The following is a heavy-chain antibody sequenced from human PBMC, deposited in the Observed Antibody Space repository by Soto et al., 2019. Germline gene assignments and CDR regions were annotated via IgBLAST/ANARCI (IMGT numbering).Heavy chain of an antibody. D-gene: IGHD3-10*01. CDR2: INQDGSEK. J-gene: IGHJ5*02. CDR1: GFTFRTYW. Sequence: PGGSLRLSCAASGFTFRTYWMSWVRQTPGKGLEWVANINQDGSEKYYVDSLKGRFTVSRDNSKNSLYLQMNSLRAEDTAVYYCARVSGLGSSYTYNWFGPWGQGTLVTVSS. CDR3: ARVSGLGSSYTYNWFGP. V-gene: IGHV3-7*03.